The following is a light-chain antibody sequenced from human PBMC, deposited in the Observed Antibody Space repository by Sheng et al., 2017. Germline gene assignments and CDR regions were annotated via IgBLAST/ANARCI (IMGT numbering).Light chain of an antibody. Sequence: EIVLTQSPVTLSLSPGERATLSCRTSQIVRSNYLAWYQQTPGQAPKLLIYGASRRATGIPDRFSGSGSGTDFTLTISRLEPEDFAVYYCQHRSNWPPITFGQGTRLEIK. J-gene: IGKJ5*01. CDR2: GAS. V-gene: IGKV3D-20*02. CDR3: QHRSNWPPIT. CDR1: QIVRSNY.